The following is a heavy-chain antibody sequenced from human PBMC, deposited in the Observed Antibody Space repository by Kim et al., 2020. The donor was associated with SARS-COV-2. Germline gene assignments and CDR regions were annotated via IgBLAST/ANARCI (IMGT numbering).Heavy chain of an antibody. J-gene: IGHJ4*02. D-gene: IGHD6-19*01. CDR2: ISTSGGYK. V-gene: IGHV3-11*05. Sequence: GGSLRLSCAASGFTFNDYYMTWIRQAPGKGLEWVAYISTSGGYKNYADSVKGRFTISRDNAKNSLYLQMNSLRAEDTAVYYCAREGKVGGTYYFDYWGQG. CDR1: GFTFNDYY. CDR3: AREGKVGGTYYFDY.